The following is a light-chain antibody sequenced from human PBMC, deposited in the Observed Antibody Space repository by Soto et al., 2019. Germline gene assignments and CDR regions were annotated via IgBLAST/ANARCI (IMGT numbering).Light chain of an antibody. CDR1: QSVSYN. Sequence: EIVMTQSPATLSVSPGERATLSCRASQSVSYNLAWYQQKPGQAPRLLIYGSLTRATGIPARFSGSGSGTEFTLTISSLQSEDFVVYYCQQYISWPLTFGGGTKVEIK. CDR2: GSL. CDR3: QQYISWPLT. V-gene: IGKV3D-15*01. J-gene: IGKJ4*01.